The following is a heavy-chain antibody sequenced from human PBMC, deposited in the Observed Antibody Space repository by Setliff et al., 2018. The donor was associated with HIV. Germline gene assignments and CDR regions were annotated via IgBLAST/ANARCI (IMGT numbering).Heavy chain of an antibody. Sequence: SETLSLTCTVSGGSISSGGLYWSWIRQYPGKGLEWIGYVYSGGGTYYNPSLKSRVTISVDTSKNQFSLDLRSVTAADTAIYYCARDDKNFFDYWGQGALVTVSS. V-gene: IGHV4-31*03. CDR3: ARDDKNFFDY. CDR1: GGSISSGGLY. J-gene: IGHJ4*02. CDR2: VYSGGGT.